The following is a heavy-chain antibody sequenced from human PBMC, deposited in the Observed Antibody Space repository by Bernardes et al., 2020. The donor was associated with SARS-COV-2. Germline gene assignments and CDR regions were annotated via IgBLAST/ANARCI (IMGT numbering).Heavy chain of an antibody. CDR2: TGVYNDNT. D-gene: IGHD3-3*01. Sequence: ASVKVSCRPSGYTFPPYRIGWVRRALGYGLDGMDSTGVYNDNTVLAQMVQDRVTMSTDTSTNTAYMELGNLRSEDTAVSYCAGDNDDFWSGYYDYGAQGTLVTVPS. J-gene: IGHJ4*02. CDR3: AGDNDDFWSGYYDY. CDR1: GYTFPPYR. V-gene: IGHV1-18*01.